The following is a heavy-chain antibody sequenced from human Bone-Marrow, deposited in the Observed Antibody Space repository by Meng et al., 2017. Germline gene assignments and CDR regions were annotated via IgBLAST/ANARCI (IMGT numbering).Heavy chain of an antibody. CDR2: IYTSGST. V-gene: IGHV4-61*02. CDR1: GGSISSGSYY. Sequence: SETLSLTCTVSGGSISSGSYYWSWIRQPAGKGLGWIGRIYTSGSTNYNPSLKSRVTISVDTSKNQFSLKLSSVTAADTAVYYCARDLAVAGHFDYWGQGTLVTVSS. CDR3: ARDLAVAGHFDY. J-gene: IGHJ4*02. D-gene: IGHD6-19*01.